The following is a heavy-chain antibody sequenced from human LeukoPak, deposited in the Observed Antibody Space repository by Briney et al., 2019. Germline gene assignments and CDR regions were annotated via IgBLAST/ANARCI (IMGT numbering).Heavy chain of an antibody. CDR1: GFTFSSYS. V-gene: IGHV3-21*01. CDR3: AGDGARGWYGDY. CDR2: ISSSSSYI. Sequence: PGGSLRLSCAASGFTFSSYSMNWVRQAPGKGLEWVSSISSSSSYIYYADSVKGRFTISRDNAKNSLYLQMNSLRAEDTAVYYCAGDGARGWYGDYWGQGTLVTVSS. J-gene: IGHJ4*02. D-gene: IGHD6-19*01.